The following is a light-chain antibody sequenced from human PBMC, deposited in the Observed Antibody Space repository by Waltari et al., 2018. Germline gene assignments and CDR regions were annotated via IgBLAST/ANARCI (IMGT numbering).Light chain of an antibody. V-gene: IGKV1-39*01. J-gene: IGKJ3*01. CDR3: QQSYNTPRT. CDR1: QSISTH. Sequence: DIQMTQSPSSLSASVGDRVSITCRASQSISTHLNWYQQKPGKAPKILIYAASNLQSGVPSRFSGRGSETDFTLTISSLQPEDFAVYYCQQSYNTPRTFGPGTKVDIK. CDR2: AAS.